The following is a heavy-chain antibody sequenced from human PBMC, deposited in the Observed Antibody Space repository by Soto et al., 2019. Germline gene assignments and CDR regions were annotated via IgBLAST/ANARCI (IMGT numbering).Heavy chain of an antibody. V-gene: IGHV4-34*01. CDR2: INHSGST. D-gene: IGHD6-6*01. Sequence: SETLSLTCAVYGGSFSGYYWSWIRQPPGKGLEWIGEINHSGSTNYNPSLKSRVTISVDTSKNQFSLKLSSVTAADTAVYYCARGGGERQLVRYYYGMDVWGQGTTVTVSS. CDR3: ARGGGERQLVRYYYGMDV. CDR1: GGSFSGYY. J-gene: IGHJ6*02.